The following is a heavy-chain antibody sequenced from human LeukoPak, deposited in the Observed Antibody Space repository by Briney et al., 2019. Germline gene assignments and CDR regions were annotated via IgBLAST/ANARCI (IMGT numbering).Heavy chain of an antibody. V-gene: IGHV4-31*03. Sequence: SETLSLTCSFSGGSITTGGYYWTWIRQDPGKGLEWIGYVHKSGTTSSNPSLQSRLFLSIDTSQNQFSLKLTSMTAADTAVYYCARGSNSDWQFDHWGQGTLVTVSS. CDR3: ARGSNSDWQFDH. CDR2: VHKSGTT. CDR1: GGSITTGGYY. D-gene: IGHD2/OR15-2a*01. J-gene: IGHJ4*02.